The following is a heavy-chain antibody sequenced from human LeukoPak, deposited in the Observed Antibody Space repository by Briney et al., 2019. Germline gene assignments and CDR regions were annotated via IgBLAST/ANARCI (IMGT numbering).Heavy chain of an antibody. J-gene: IGHJ5*02. CDR3: AKDRAGYYINWFDP. V-gene: IGHV3-23*01. D-gene: IGHD3-9*01. Sequence: PGGSLRLSCAASGFTFSSYAMSWVRQAPGKGLEWVSGISGSGGNTHYTDSVKGRFTMSRDNSKNTLYLQMNSLRAEDTAVYYCAKDRAGYYINWFDPWGQGTLVTVSS. CDR2: ISGSGGNT. CDR1: GFTFSSYA.